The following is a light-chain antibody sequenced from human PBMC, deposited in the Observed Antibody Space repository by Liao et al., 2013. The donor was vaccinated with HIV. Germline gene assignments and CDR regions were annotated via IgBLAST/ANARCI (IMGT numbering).Light chain of an antibody. CDR1: NIGGKS. J-gene: IGLJ3*02. CDR2: EDS. Sequence: FVLTQAPSVSVAPGKTARITCGGNNIGGKSVHWYQQKSGQAPVLVIYEDSKRPSGIPERFSGSSSGTMATLTISGAQVEDEADYYCYSTDSSGNWVFGGGTKLTVL. V-gene: IGLV3-10*01. CDR3: YSTDSSGNWV.